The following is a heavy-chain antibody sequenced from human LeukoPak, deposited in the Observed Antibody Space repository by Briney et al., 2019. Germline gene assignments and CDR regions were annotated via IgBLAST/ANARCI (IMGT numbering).Heavy chain of an antibody. CDR1: GFTFSTYI. Sequence: GGSLRLFCAASGFTFSTYIMNWVRPAPGKGLEGVSSISSSSTYIYYADSVKGRFNISRDNAKHSLYLQMNSLRAEGNAVYFFARDDDSSGRAIDYWGQGALVTVSS. CDR2: ISSSSTYI. V-gene: IGHV3-21*01. CDR3: ARDDDSSGRAIDY. D-gene: IGHD3-22*01. J-gene: IGHJ4*02.